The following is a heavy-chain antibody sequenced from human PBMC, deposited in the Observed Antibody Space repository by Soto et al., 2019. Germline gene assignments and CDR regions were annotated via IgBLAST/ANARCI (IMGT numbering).Heavy chain of an antibody. CDR2: ISGSGGST. J-gene: IGHJ4*02. CDR3: AKGPLGSGYDLDS. D-gene: IGHD5-12*01. Sequence: EVQLLDSGGGLVQPGGSLRLSCAASGFTFSSYAMNWVRQAPGKGLDWVSAISGSGGSTYYADSVKGRFTISRDNSKNTLYLQMSSLRAEETAVYYWAKGPLGSGYDLDSWGQGTLVTVSS. V-gene: IGHV3-23*01. CDR1: GFTFSSYA.